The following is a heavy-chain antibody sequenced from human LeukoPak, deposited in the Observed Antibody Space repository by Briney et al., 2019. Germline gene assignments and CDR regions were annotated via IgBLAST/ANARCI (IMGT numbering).Heavy chain of an antibody. J-gene: IGHJ3*02. Sequence: GGSLRLSCAASGFTFDDYAMHWVRQAPGKGLEWVSGISWNSGSIGYADSVKGRFTISRDNAKNSLYLQMNSLRAEDTALYYCAKDIHAAYFDWYGAFDIWGQGTMVTVSS. CDR2: ISWNSGSI. CDR1: GFTFDDYA. D-gene: IGHD3-9*01. CDR3: AKDIHAAYFDWYGAFDI. V-gene: IGHV3-9*01.